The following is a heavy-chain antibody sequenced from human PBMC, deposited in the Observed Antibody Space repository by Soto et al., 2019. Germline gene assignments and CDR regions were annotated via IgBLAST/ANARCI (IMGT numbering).Heavy chain of an antibody. Sequence: PGGSLRLSCTASGFTFSSYGMHWVRQTPTKGLELVALIWYDGNNRYYADSVKGRFTISRDNSKNTLYLQMNSLRAEDTAVYYCAREMEPYGSGPLFDYWGQGTVVTVSS. CDR1: GFTFSSYG. J-gene: IGHJ4*02. D-gene: IGHD3-10*01. CDR2: IWYDGNNR. V-gene: IGHV3-33*01. CDR3: AREMEPYGSGPLFDY.